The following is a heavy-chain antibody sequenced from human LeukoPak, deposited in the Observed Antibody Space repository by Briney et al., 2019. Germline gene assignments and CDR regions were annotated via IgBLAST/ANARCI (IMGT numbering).Heavy chain of an antibody. J-gene: IGHJ6*03. CDR3: ARGYSGYDRRGKNYYYYYMDV. CDR2: INHSGST. Sequence: SETLSLTRAVYGGSFSGYYWSWIRQSPGKGLEWIGEINHSGSTNYNPSLKSRVTISVDTSKNQFSLKLSSVTAADTAVYYCARGYSGYDRRGKNYYYYYMDVWGKGTTVTVSS. V-gene: IGHV4-34*01. D-gene: IGHD5-12*01. CDR1: GGSFSGYY.